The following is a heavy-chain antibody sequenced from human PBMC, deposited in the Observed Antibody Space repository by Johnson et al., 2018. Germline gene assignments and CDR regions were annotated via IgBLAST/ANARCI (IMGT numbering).Heavy chain of an antibody. CDR2: IYPGDSDT. CDR1: GYSFTGYW. V-gene: IGHV5-51*01. D-gene: IGHD6-13*01. Sequence: VQLVQSGAEVKKPGESLNISCKASGYSFTGYWIAWVRQMPGKGLEWLGIIYPGDSDTKYSPPFQGQVTISADKSIRTAYLQWSSRKATDTAMYYCARHAGGAAAAGTSWFDPWGQGTLVTVSS. J-gene: IGHJ5*02. CDR3: ARHAGGAAAAGTSWFDP.